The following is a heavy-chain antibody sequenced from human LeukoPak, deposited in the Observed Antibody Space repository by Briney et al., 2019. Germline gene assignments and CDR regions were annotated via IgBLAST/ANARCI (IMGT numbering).Heavy chain of an antibody. D-gene: IGHD2-15*01. CDR3: ARQIKLGYCSGGSCYGREAKKNWFDP. V-gene: IGHV4-39*01. CDR2: IYYTGST. CDR1: NGSISSNTYY. Sequence: SETLSLTRIVSNGSISSNTYYWGWIRQPPGQGLEWIGTIYYTGSTYNNPSLKSRVTISGDTSKNQFSLKLSSVTAADTAVYYCARQIKLGYCSGGSCYGREAKKNWFDPWGQGTLVTVSS. J-gene: IGHJ5*02.